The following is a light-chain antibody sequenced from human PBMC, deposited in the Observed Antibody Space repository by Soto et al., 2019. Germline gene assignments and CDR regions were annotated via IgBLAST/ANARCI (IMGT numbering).Light chain of an antibody. CDR3: CSYAGTYISWV. CDR2: DVT. J-gene: IGLJ3*02. CDR1: SSDVGAYNY. V-gene: IGLV2-11*01. Sequence: QSVLTQPRSVSGSPGQSVTISCTGTSSDVGAYNYVSWYQQHPGRAPKLIIYDVTKRPSGVPDRFSGSKSGNTASLTISGLQAEDEADYYCCSYAGTYISWVFGGGTKLTVL.